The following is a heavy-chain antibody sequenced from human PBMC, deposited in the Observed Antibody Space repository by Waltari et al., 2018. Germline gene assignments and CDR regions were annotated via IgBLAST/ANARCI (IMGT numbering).Heavy chain of an antibody. CDR3: ARDIRGRGDFDL. CDR2: IYYSGAT. D-gene: IGHD1-26*01. J-gene: IGHJ2*01. Sequence: QVQLQESGPGLVKPSQTLSLTCTVSGGSISSADYYWSWIRQHPGKGLEWIGYIYYSGATYYNPSLKSRVTLSQDTSKNQFSLKLISVTAADTAVFYCARDIRGRGDFDLWGRGTLVTVSS. CDR1: GGSISSADYY. V-gene: IGHV4-31*03.